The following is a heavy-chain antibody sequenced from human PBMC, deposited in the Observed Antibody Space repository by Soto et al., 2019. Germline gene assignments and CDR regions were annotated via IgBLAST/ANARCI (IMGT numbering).Heavy chain of an antibody. CDR1: GYTLTELC. V-gene: IGHV1-24*01. Sequence: AASVKVSCKVSGYTLTELCRHWVRQAPGKGLEWMGGLEPEDGEIIYAQKFQGRITMTEDTSTDTAYMELSRLTSEDTAVYYCATRSTPGKWFDPWGQRTLVTVSP. CDR3: ATRSTPGKWFDP. D-gene: IGHD2-2*01. CDR2: LEPEDGEI. J-gene: IGHJ5*02.